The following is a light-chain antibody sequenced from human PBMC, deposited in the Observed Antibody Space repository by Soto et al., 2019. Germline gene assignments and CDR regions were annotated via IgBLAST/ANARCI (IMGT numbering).Light chain of an antibody. CDR1: QNISNY. CDR2: DVS. Sequence: IVLTQSPATLSVSPGERATLSCRASQNISNYLIWYQQKPGQAPRLLIYDVSNRATDIPARFSGSGSGTDFTLSIRRLEPEDFAVYYCKQYGSSPPTVGQGTKVDIK. J-gene: IGKJ1*01. CDR3: KQYGSSPPT. V-gene: IGKV3-20*01.